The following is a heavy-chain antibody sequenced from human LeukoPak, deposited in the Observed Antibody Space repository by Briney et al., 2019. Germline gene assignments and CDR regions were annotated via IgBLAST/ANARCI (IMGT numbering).Heavy chain of an antibody. CDR1: GFTFSSYG. CDR2: IWYDGSNK. CDR3: ARDRGYSSRPPRNWFDP. Sequence: GGSPRLSCAASGFTFSSYGMHWVRQAPGKGLEWVAVIWYDGSNKYYADSVKGRFTISRDNSKNTLYLQMNSLRAEDTAVYYCARDRGYSSRPPRNWFDPWGQGTLVTVSS. V-gene: IGHV3-33*01. D-gene: IGHD6-13*01. J-gene: IGHJ5*02.